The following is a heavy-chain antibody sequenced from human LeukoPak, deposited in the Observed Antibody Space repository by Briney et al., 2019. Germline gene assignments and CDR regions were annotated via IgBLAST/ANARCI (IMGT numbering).Heavy chain of an antibody. CDR2: IFASGGT. D-gene: IGHD2-2*02. Sequence: SETLSLTCTVSGGSISSGNYYWNWIRQPAGKGLEWIGRIFASGGTNYNASLKSRITISGDTSKNHFSLILTSVTAADTAVYYCARGMKDYTSSIGYWGQGTLVTVSP. V-gene: IGHV4-61*02. CDR3: ARGMKDYTSSIGY. CDR1: GGSISSGNYY. J-gene: IGHJ4*02.